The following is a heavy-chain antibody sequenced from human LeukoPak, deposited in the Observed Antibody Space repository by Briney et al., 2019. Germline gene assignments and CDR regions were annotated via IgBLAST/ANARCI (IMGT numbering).Heavy chain of an antibody. CDR1: GFTLGNHG. Sequence: GGSLRLSCAASGFTLGNHGMHWVRQAPGKGLEWVAIIYSNGVNKYCADSMKGRFTISRDTSKNTLFLEMESLRTEDTAVYYCARHRGSVFKGSMSVWGKGTTVTVSS. J-gene: IGHJ6*04. D-gene: IGHD2-8*01. V-gene: IGHV3-33*01. CDR3: ARHRGSVFKGSMSV. CDR2: IYSNGVNK.